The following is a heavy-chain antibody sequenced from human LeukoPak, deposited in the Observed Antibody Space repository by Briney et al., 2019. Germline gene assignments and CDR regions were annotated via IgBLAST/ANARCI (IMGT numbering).Heavy chain of an antibody. D-gene: IGHD4-17*01. CDR3: ARDLHLYGDVYYFDY. Sequence: SVKVSCKASGGTFSSYAISWVRQAPGQGLEWKGRIIPIFGTANYAQKFQGRVTITTDESTSTAYMELSSLRSEDTAVYYCARDLHLYGDVYYFDYWGQGTLVTVSS. CDR2: IIPIFGTA. V-gene: IGHV1-69*05. J-gene: IGHJ4*02. CDR1: GGTFSSYA.